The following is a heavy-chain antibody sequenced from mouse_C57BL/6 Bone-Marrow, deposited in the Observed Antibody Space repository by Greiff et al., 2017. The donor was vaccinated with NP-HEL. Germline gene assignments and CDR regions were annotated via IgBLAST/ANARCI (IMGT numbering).Heavy chain of an antibody. CDR2: INPNYGTT. D-gene: IGHD2-1*01. V-gene: IGHV1-39*01. Sequence: EVQLQESGPELVKPGASVKISCKASGYSFTDYNMNWVKQSNGKSLEWIGVINPNYGTTSYNQKFKGKATLTVDQSSSTAYMQLNSLTSEDSAVYYCARPLIYYGNEGWYFDVWGTGTTVTVSS. CDR3: ARPLIYYGNEGWYFDV. J-gene: IGHJ1*03. CDR1: GYSFTDYN.